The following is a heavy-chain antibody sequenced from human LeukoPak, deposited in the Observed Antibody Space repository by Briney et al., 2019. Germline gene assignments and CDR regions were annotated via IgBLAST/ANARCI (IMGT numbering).Heavy chain of an antibody. CDR3: ARGRDVAWELPGGYFDY. V-gene: IGHV4-39*07. Sequence: SETLSLTCTVSGGSISSSSYYWGWIRQPPGKGLEWIGSIYYSGSTYYNPSLKSRVTISVDTSKNQFSLKLSSVTAADTAVYYCARGRDVAWELPGGYFDYWGQGTLVTVPS. CDR1: GGSISSSSYY. D-gene: IGHD1-26*01. CDR2: IYYSGST. J-gene: IGHJ4*02.